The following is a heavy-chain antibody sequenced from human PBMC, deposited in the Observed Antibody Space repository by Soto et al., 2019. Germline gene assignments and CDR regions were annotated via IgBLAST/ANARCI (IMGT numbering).Heavy chain of an antibody. V-gene: IGHV3-33*01. CDR3: ARDASYYSLWSGYYPSRNGMDV. D-gene: IGHD3-3*01. J-gene: IGHJ6*02. CDR2: IWYDESKK. CDR1: GFTFSSFG. Sequence: QVQVVESGGGVVQPGRSLRLSCAASGFTFSSFGMHWVRQAPGKGLEWVSLIWYDESKKSYGDSVKGRFTISRDNSRNTVYLQMNSLRADDTAVYYCARDASYYSLWSGYYPSRNGMDVWGQGTTVNVSS.